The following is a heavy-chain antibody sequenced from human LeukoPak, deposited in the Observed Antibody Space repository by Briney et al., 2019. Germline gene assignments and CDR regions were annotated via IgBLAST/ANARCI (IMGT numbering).Heavy chain of an antibody. CDR3: ARESSRPDYGDYVGAFDI. CDR2: ILPIFGTA. Sequence: SVKVSCKASGGTFSSYAISWVRQAPGQGLEWMGGILPIFGTANYAQKFQGRVTITADESTRTDYMELSSLRSEDTAVYYCARESSRPDYGDYVGAFDIWGQGTMVTVSS. V-gene: IGHV1-69*01. CDR1: GGTFSSYA. J-gene: IGHJ3*02. D-gene: IGHD4-17*01.